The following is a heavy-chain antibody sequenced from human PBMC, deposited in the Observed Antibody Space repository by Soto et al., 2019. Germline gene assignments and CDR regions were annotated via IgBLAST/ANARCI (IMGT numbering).Heavy chain of an antibody. CDR3: ARFYGSGSYNNRYYYYYGMDV. J-gene: IGHJ6*02. CDR1: GGSFSGYY. V-gene: IGHV4-34*01. Sequence: PSETLSLTCAVYGGSFSGYYWSWIRQPPGKGLEWIGEINHSGSTNYNPSLKSRVTISVDTSKNQFSLKLSSVTAADTAVYYCARFYGSGSYNNRYYYYYGMDVWGQGTTVTVSS. CDR2: INHSGST. D-gene: IGHD3-10*01.